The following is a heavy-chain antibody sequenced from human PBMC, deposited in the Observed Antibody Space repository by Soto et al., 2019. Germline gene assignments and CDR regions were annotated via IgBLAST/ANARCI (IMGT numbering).Heavy chain of an antibody. J-gene: IGHJ6*02. D-gene: IGHD6-6*01. Sequence: GASVKVSCKASGYTFTGYYMHWVRQAPGQGLEWMGWINPNSGGTNYAQKFQGWVTMTRDTSISTAYMELSRLRSDDTAVFYCARDQGGSSVYYYGMDVWGQGTTVTVSS. CDR1: GYTFTGYY. CDR2: INPNSGGT. V-gene: IGHV1-2*04. CDR3: ARDQGGSSVYYYGMDV.